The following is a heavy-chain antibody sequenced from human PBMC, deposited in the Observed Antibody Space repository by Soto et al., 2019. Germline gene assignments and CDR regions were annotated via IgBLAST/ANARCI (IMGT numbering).Heavy chain of an antibody. V-gene: IGHV1-18*04. D-gene: IGHD6-6*01. CDR2: ISAYNGDT. J-gene: IGHJ5*02. CDR3: ARDQEYSTSGLYWFDL. Sequence: VQLVQSGPEVKKPGASVKVSCKASGYTFTSFGITWVRQAPGQDLEWMGWISAYNGDTNYAPRLRGRVTMTTDASTSTVYMELKNLKSDDTAVYYCARDQEYSTSGLYWFDLWGQGTLVTVSS. CDR1: GYTFTSFG.